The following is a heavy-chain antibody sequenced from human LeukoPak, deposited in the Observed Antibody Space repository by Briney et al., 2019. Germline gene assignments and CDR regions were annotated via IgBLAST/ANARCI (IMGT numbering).Heavy chain of an antibody. J-gene: IGHJ4*02. Sequence: SETLSLTCTVSGGSISNYYWSWIRQPPGKGLEWIGYIYYRGSTNYNPSLKSRVTISVDTSKNQFSLKLTSVTAADTAVYYCARGLRSRDGYNYDYFDDWGQGTLVTVSS. D-gene: IGHD5-24*01. CDR1: GGSISNYY. CDR2: IYYRGST. V-gene: IGHV4-59*01. CDR3: ARGLRSRDGYNYDYFDD.